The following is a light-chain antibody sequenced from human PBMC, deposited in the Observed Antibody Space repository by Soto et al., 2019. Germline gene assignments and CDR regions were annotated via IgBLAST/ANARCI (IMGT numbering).Light chain of an antibody. CDR3: CSYARSRTYV. CDR2: EGS. J-gene: IGLJ1*01. Sequence: QSVLTQSASVSGSPGQSSTISCTGTSSDVGSYNLVSWYQQHPGKAPKLMICEGSKWPSGVSNRFSGSKSGNTASLTISGLQAEDEADYYCCSYARSRTYVFGTGTKVTVL. CDR1: SSDVGSYNL. V-gene: IGLV2-23*01.